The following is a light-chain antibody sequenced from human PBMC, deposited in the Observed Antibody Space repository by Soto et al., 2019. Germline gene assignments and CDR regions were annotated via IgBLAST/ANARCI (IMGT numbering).Light chain of an antibody. V-gene: IGKV3-11*01. CDR1: QSISSN. CDR3: QQRSDWPWT. Sequence: EIVLTQSPATLSVSPGESATLSCRASQSISSNLAWYQQKPGQAPRLLIYNASQRATGIPARFSGGGSGTDFTLTISNLEPEDFAVYYCQQRSDWPWTFGQGTKVDIK. CDR2: NAS. J-gene: IGKJ1*01.